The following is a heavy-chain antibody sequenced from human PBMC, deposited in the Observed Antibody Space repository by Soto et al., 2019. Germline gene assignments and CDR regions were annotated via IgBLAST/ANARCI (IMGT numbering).Heavy chain of an antibody. D-gene: IGHD3-9*01. J-gene: IGHJ4*02. CDR2: IYYSGST. CDR1: IVSISSNY. Sequence: SATLSLTSPVHIVSISSNYWRWIRQPPGKGLEWIGYIYYSGSTNYNPSLKSRVTISVDTSKNQFSLKVNSVIAADTAIYYCAHILSGSQFNYWGQGTPVTVS. CDR3: AHILSGSQFNY. V-gene: IGHV4-59*08.